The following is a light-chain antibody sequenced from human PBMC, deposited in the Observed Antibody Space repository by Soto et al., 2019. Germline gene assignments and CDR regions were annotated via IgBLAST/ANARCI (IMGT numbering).Light chain of an antibody. V-gene: IGLV1-40*01. CDR3: VAWDDSLNGVL. J-gene: IGLJ2*01. CDR2: NFN. Sequence: QLVLTQPPSVSGAPGQRVTISCTGSSSNIGAGYDVHWYQQLPGTAPKLLIYNFNQRPSGVPDRFSASKSGTSASLAISGLQSEDEADYYCVAWDDSLNGVLFGGGTKVTVL. CDR1: SSNIGAGYD.